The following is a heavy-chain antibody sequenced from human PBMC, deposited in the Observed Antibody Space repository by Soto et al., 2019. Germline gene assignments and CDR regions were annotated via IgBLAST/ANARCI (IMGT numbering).Heavy chain of an antibody. V-gene: IGHV3-49*04. Sequence: GGSLRLSCTASGFTFGDYAMSWVRQAPGKGLEWVGFIRSKAYGGTTEYAASVKGRFTISRDDSKSIAYLQMNSLKTEDTAVYYCTRVVDCTNGVCYGDYFDYWGQGTLVTVSS. J-gene: IGHJ4*02. CDR1: GFTFGDYA. CDR2: IRSKAYGGTT. D-gene: IGHD2-8*01. CDR3: TRVVDCTNGVCYGDYFDY.